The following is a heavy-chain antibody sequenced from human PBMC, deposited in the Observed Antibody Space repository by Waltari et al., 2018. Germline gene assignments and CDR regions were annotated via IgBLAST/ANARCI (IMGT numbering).Heavy chain of an antibody. J-gene: IGHJ5*02. CDR3: ARTAVAVTPQNNWFDP. Sequence: QVQLVESGGGVVQPGRSLRLSCAASGFTFSSYGMHWVRQAPGKGLEWVVVIWYDGSNKYYADSVKGRFTISRDNSKNTLYLQMNSLRAEDTAVYYCARTAVAVTPQNNWFDPWGQGTLVTVSS. V-gene: IGHV3-33*01. D-gene: IGHD2-21*02. CDR2: IWYDGSNK. CDR1: GFTFSSYG.